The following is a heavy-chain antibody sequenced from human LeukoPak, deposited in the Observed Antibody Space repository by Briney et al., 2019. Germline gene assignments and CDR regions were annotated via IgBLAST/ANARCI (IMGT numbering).Heavy chain of an antibody. D-gene: IGHD1-1*01. CDR3: AREWKKTGAFDH. CDR2: INTYGSST. V-gene: IGHV3-74*01. CDR1: GFTFSSYW. Sequence: GGSLRLSCAASGFTFSSYWMHWGRQVPGKGLVWVSRINTYGSSTTYADSVKGLFTISRDNTENTLYLQTSSLRAEDTAVYYCAREWKKTGAFDHWGQGTLVTVSS. J-gene: IGHJ4*02.